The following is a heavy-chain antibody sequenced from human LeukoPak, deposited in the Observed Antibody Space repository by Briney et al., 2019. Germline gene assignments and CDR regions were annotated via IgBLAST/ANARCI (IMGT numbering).Heavy chain of an antibody. Sequence: AASVKVSCKASGYTFTRYYMDWVRQAPGQGLGWMGIINPSVGSASYSQKFQGRVTMTRDTSTSTVYMELSSLRSEDTAVYYCARGWEMASKAPFDYWGQGTLVTVSS. D-gene: IGHD5-24*01. V-gene: IGHV1-46*01. CDR3: ARGWEMASKAPFDY. CDR1: GYTFTRYY. CDR2: INPSVGSA. J-gene: IGHJ4*02.